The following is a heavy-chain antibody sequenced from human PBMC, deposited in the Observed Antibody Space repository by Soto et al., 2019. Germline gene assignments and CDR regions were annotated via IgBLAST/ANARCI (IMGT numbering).Heavy chain of an antibody. J-gene: IGHJ6*02. CDR1: GFSFSYAW. Sequence: EVQLVESGGGLVKPGGSLRLSCTASGFSFSYAWMSWVRQAPGKGLEWVDRVKSKTDGGTADYAAPVKGRFTISRDDSKTTVYLQMNSLKTEDTAVYYCTTDCSGGSCYPGAYYYYYGMDVWGQGTTVTVSS. D-gene: IGHD2-15*01. V-gene: IGHV3-15*01. CDR3: TTDCSGGSCYPGAYYYYYGMDV. CDR2: VKSKTDGGTA.